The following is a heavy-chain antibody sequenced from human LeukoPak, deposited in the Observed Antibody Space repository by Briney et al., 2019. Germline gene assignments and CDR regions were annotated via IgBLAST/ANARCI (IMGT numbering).Heavy chain of an antibody. D-gene: IGHD6-19*01. V-gene: IGHV3-9*01. J-gene: IGHJ4*02. CDR1: GFLFNNSA. CDR2: IRWNSGPI. Sequence: PGGSLRLSCAGPGFLFNNSAMHWVRQPPGKGLEWVSGIRWNSGPINYADSVRGRFTISRHNPNIPLYLQMDSLRVDDTSLYYCAKDNRRHYTSGPNPVSLHWGQGALVTVSS. CDR3: AKDNRRHYTSGPNPVSLH.